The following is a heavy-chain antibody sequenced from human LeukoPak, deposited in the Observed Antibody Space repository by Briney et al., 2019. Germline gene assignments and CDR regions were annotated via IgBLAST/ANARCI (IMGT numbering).Heavy chain of an antibody. Sequence: GGSLRLSCAASGFTFSDYWMTWVRQAPGKGLEWVANIKRDGSEKYYVDSVKGRFTISKDNAKNSLYLQMNSLRTEDTAVYYCARWVGNGGGRFDYWGQGTLVTVSS. V-gene: IGHV3-7*03. CDR3: ARWVGNGGGRFDY. J-gene: IGHJ4*02. D-gene: IGHD2-15*01. CDR2: IKRDGSEK. CDR1: GFTFSDYW.